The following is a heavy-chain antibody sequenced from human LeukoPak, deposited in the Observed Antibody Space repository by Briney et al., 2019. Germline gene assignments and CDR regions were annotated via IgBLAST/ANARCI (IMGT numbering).Heavy chain of an antibody. CDR1: GGSFSGYY. D-gene: IGHD3-10*01. V-gene: IGHV4-34*01. CDR3: ARGPTLWFGEEAFGY. Sequence: SETLSLTCAVYGGSFSGYYWSWIRQPPGKGLEWIGEINHSGSTNYNPSLKSRVTISVDKSKNQFSLKLSSVTAADTAVYYCARGPTLWFGEEAFGYWGQGTLVTVSS. J-gene: IGHJ4*02. CDR2: INHSGST.